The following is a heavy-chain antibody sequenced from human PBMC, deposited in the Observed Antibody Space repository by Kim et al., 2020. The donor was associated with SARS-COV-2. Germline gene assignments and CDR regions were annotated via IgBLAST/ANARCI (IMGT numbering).Heavy chain of an antibody. J-gene: IGHJ4*02. Sequence: DTVKGRSHISRDNAKNSRYRQMNSLRAEDTAVYYCARVGSTVAAGSIDYWGQGTLVTVSS. CDR3: ARVGSTVAAGSIDY. D-gene: IGHD6-13*01. V-gene: IGHV3-11*01.